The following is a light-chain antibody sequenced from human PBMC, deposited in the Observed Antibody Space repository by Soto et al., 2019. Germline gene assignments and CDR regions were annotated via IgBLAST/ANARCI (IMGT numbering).Light chain of an antibody. Sequence: IVLTQSPGTLSLSPGERATLSCRASQSLNTNSLAWYQQKPGQTPRLLTYAASTRDTDIPDRFIGSGSGTDFALTITRLEPEDFALYYCQQYNASPLTFGPGTKVDIK. CDR1: QSLNTNS. J-gene: IGKJ3*01. V-gene: IGKV3-20*01. CDR3: QQYNASPLT. CDR2: AAS.